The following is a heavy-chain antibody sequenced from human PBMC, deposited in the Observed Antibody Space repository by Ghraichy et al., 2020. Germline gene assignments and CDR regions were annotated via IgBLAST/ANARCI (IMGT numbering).Heavy chain of an antibody. V-gene: IGHV3-15*04. CDR1: GFSFTDAW. Sequence: GGSLRLSCRVSGFSFTDAWMSWVRQAPGKGLEWVGRSVTRNEGVTSQYAAPAKGRFTISRDDSTDTLYLQMNSLRTDDTGVYFCTKDSRKLRHGRTIAGVVIRGDVPDYYGRAVWGQGTTVTV. J-gene: IGHJ6*02. CDR3: TKDSRKLRHGRTIAGVVIRGDVPDYYGRAV. CDR2: SVTRNEGVTS. D-gene: IGHD3-3*01.